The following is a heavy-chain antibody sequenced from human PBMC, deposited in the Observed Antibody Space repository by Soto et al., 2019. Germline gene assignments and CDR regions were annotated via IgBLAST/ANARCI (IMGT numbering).Heavy chain of an antibody. Sequence: ASVKVSCKASGYTFTRYTMYWVRQAPGQRLECMGWINAGNDNIKYSQKFQGRVIITTDTSASTAYMDLTSLRSEDTAVYYCAIFGGSVSGWGQGTLVTVS. D-gene: IGHD3-10*01. CDR1: GYTFTRYT. CDR3: AIFGGSVSG. CDR2: INAGNDNI. V-gene: IGHV1-3*01. J-gene: IGHJ4*02.